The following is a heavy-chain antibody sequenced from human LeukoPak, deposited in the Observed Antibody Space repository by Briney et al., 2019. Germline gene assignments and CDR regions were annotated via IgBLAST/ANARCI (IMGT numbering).Heavy chain of an antibody. V-gene: IGHV4-34*01. CDR1: SGSFSAYY. D-gene: IGHD4-17*01. CDR3: ARGQGTVTTH. J-gene: IGHJ4*02. Sequence: PSETLSLTCAVSSGSFSAYYWTWIRQPPGKGLEWIGEINHSGSANCNPSLKSRVTISLDTSKNQFSLKLSSVTAADTAVYYCARGQGTVTTHWGQGTLVTVSS. CDR2: INHSGSA.